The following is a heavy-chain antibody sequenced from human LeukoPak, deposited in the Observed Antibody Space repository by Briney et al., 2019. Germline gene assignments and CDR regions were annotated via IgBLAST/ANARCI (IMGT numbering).Heavy chain of an antibody. CDR2: ISSSGSTI. Sequence: GGSLRLSCAASGFTFCDYYMSWIRQAPGKGLEWVSYISSSGSTIYYADSVKGRFTISRDNAKNSLYLQMNSLRAEDTAVYYCARAFSARYYYYGMDVWGQGTTVTVSS. CDR3: ARAFSARYYYYGMDV. J-gene: IGHJ6*02. CDR1: GFTFCDYY. V-gene: IGHV3-11*01.